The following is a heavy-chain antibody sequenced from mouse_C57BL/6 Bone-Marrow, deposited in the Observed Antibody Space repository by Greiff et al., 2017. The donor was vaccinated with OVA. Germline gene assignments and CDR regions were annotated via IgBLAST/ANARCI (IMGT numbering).Heavy chain of an antibody. D-gene: IGHD2-3*01. V-gene: IGHV1-26*01. J-gene: IGHJ4*01. CDR2: INPNNGGT. CDR1: GYTFTDYY. Sequence: VQLQQSGPELVKPGASVKISCKASGYTFTDYYMNWVKQSHGKSLEWIGDINPNNGGTSYNQKFKGKATLTVDKSSSTAYMELRSLTSEDSAVYYCARYDGYPDYYAMDYWGQGTSVTVSS. CDR3: ARYDGYPDYYAMDY.